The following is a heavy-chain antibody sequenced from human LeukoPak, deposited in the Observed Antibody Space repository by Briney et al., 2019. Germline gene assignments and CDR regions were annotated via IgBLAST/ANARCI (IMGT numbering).Heavy chain of an antibody. J-gene: IGHJ4*02. Sequence: GASVKVSCKASGYTFTGYYMHWVRQAPGRGLEWMGWINPNSGGTNYAQKFQGRVTMTRDTSISTAYMELSRLRSDDTAVYYCARARGPNSPGLRWRVFDYWGQGTLVTVSS. CDR3: ARARGPNSPGLRWRVFDY. V-gene: IGHV1-2*02. D-gene: IGHD4-23*01. CDR1: GYTFTGYY. CDR2: INPNSGGT.